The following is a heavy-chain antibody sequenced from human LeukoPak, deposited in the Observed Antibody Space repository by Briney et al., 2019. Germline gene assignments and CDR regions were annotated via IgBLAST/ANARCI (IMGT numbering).Heavy chain of an antibody. D-gene: IGHD5-12*01. V-gene: IGHV4-34*01. Sequence: NPGGSLRLSCAASGFTVSSNYMSWVRQAPGKGREWIGEINHSGSTNYNPSLKGRVTISVDTSKNQFSLKLSSVTAADTAVYYCARGRRTWIYPPFFDYWGQGTLVTVSS. CDR3: ARGRRTWIYPPFFDY. CDR2: INHSGST. CDR1: GFTVSSNY. J-gene: IGHJ4*02.